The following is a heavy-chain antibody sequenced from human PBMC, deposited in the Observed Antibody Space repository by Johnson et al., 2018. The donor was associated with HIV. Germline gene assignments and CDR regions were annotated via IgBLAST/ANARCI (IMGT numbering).Heavy chain of an antibody. Sequence: QVQLVESGGGVVQPGKSLRLSCAASGFTFSSYGMHWVRQAAGKGLEWVALIWYDGSNTYYADSVKGRFTISRDNSKNTMYLQMNSLRGEDTAVYYCAKDSMGFNWNQFEAFDMWGQGTMVTVSS. CDR2: IWYDGSNT. D-gene: IGHD1-20*01. V-gene: IGHV3-33*06. CDR3: AKDSMGFNWNQFEAFDM. J-gene: IGHJ3*02. CDR1: GFTFSSYG.